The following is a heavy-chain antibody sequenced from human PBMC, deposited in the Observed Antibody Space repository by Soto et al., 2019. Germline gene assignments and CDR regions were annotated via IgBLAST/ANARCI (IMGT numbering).Heavy chain of an antibody. D-gene: IGHD3-9*01. V-gene: IGHV1-18*01. CDR1: GYTFTSYG. Sequence: ASVKVSCKASGYTFTSYGISWVRQAPGQGLEWMGWISAYNGNTNYAQKLQGRVTMTTDTSTSTAYMELRSLRSDDTAGYYCARAPSYYDILTGYRNWFDPWGQGTLVTVSS. CDR3: ARAPSYYDILTGYRNWFDP. J-gene: IGHJ5*02. CDR2: ISAYNGNT.